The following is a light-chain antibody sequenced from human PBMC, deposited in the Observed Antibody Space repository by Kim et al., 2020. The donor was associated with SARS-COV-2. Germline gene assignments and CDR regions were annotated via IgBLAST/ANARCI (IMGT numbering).Light chain of an antibody. CDR1: QSIGSY. Sequence: EIVLTQSPATLSLSPGERATLSCRASQSIGSYLAWYQQKPGQAPRLLIFDASNRATGIPARFGGSGSGTDFTLTISSLEPEDFAIYYCQQRNIWDSFGQGTKLEI. CDR3: QQRNIWDS. V-gene: IGKV3-11*01. CDR2: DAS. J-gene: IGKJ2*03.